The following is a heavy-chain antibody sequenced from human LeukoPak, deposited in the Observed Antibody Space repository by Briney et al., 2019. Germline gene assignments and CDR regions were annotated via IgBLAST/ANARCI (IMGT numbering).Heavy chain of an antibody. CDR3: ARDRLQYFDY. CDR2: IYVSGDT. D-gene: IGHD3-16*01. Sequence: GGSLRLSCAASRFTVSDFYMSWVRQAPGKGLEWVSLIYVSGDTYYTDSVKGRFTISRDTSENTLYLQMNSLRVEDTAVYYCARDRLQYFDYWGQGTLVTASS. J-gene: IGHJ4*02. CDR1: RFTVSDFY. V-gene: IGHV3-53*01.